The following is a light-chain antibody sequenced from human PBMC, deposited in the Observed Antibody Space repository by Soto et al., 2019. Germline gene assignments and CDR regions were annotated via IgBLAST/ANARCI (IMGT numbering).Light chain of an antibody. CDR3: QQYGSFIIT. V-gene: IGKV3-20*01. J-gene: IGKJ5*01. CDR1: QSISSSY. CDR2: GAS. Sequence: EIGLTQSACTLSLSPGERATLSCRASQSISSSYLAWYQQNHGQAPRLLVYGASSRATGIPDRFSGSGYGTDFNLTISSLETEDFAVYYCQQYGSFIITFGQGTRLEIK.